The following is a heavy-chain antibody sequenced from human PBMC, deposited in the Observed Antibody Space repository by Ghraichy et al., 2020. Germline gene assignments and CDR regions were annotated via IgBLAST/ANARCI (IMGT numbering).Heavy chain of an antibody. D-gene: IGHD1-26*01. V-gene: IGHV3-48*02. CDR2: ISSSSSTI. CDR3: AREEGGWELLSQRPVNWFDP. Sequence: GGSLRLSCAASGFTFSSYSMNWVRQAPGKGLEWVSYISSSSSTIYYADSVKGRFTISRDNAKNSLYLQMNSLRDEDTAVYYCAREEGGWELLSQRPVNWFDPWGQGTLVTVSS. J-gene: IGHJ5*02. CDR1: GFTFSSYS.